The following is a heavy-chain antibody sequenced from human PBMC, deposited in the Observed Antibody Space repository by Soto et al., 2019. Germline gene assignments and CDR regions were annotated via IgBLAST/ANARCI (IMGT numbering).Heavy chain of an antibody. CDR1: GGTFSSYA. J-gene: IGHJ5*02. CDR2: IIPIFGTA. CDR3: ARARRVDTAMLTGLEP. Sequence: QVQLVQSGAEVKKPGSSVKVSCKASGGTFSSYAISWVRQAPGQGLEWMGGIIPIFGTANYAQKFQGRVTITADESTSPAHMALSSVGSEDTVVYYCARARRVDTAMLTGLEPWGQGTLVTVSS. D-gene: IGHD5-18*01. V-gene: IGHV1-69*12.